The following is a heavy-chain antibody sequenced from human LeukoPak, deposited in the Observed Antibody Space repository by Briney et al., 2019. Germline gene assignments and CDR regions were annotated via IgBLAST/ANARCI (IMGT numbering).Heavy chain of an antibody. D-gene: IGHD4-17*01. CDR3: AKDGTVTTGTFDY. CDR1: GFTFSSYG. CDR2: ISYDGSNK. V-gene: IGHV3-30*18. J-gene: IGHJ4*02. Sequence: GGSLRLSCAASGFTFSSYGMHWGRQAPGKGLEWVAVISYDGSNKYYADSVKGRFTISGDNSKNTLYLQMNGLRAEDTAVYYCAKDGTVTTGTFDYWGQGTLVTVSS.